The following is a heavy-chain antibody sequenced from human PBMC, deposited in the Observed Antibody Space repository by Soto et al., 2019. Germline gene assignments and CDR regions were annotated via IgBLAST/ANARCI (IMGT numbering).Heavy chain of an antibody. V-gene: IGHV2-5*01. J-gene: IGHJ4*02. CDR3: AHTYYYDSSGYPWGFDY. CDR1: GGSISSYYW. D-gene: IGHD3-22*01. CDR2: IYWNDDK. Sequence: TLSLTCTVSGGSISSYYWSWIRQPPGKALEWLALIYWNDDKRYSPSLKSRLTITKDTSKNQVVLTMTNMDPVDTATYYCAHTYYYDSSGYPWGFDYWGQGTLVTVSS.